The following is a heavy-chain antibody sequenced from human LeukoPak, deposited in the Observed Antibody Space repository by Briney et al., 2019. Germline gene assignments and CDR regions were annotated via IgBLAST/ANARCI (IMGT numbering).Heavy chain of an antibody. D-gene: IGHD3-16*02. CDR3: ARSYPPSPPDAFDI. CDR1: GYTFTSYG. CDR2: INPNSGGT. Sequence: ASVKVSCKASGYTFTSYGISWVRQAPGQGLEWMGWINPNSGGTNYAQKFQGRVTMTRDTSISTAYMELSRLRSDDTAVYYCARSYPPSPPDAFDIWGQGTMVTVSS. V-gene: IGHV1-2*02. J-gene: IGHJ3*02.